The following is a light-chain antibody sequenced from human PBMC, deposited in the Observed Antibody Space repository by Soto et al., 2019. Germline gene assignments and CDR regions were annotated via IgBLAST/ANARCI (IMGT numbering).Light chain of an antibody. CDR3: AAWDDSLTGYV. J-gene: IGLJ1*01. CDR1: SSNIGSNT. V-gene: IGLV1-44*01. Sequence: QSVLTQPPSASGTPGQRVTISCSGSSSNIGSNTVNWYQQLPGTAPKLLIYSYNQRPSGDPDRFSGSKSGTSASLAISGLKAEDEADYCCAAWDDSLTGYVFGTGTKLTVL. CDR2: SYN.